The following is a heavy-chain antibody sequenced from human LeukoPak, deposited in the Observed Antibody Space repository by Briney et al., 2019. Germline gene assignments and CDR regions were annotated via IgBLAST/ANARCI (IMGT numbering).Heavy chain of an antibody. V-gene: IGHV1-8*01. CDR1: GYTFTSYD. D-gene: IGHD5-12*01. J-gene: IGHJ3*02. CDR2: MNPNSGNT. Sequence: ASVKVSCKASGYTFTSYDINWVRQATGQGPEWMGWMNPNSGNTGYAQKFQGRVTMTRNTSISTAYMELSSLRSEDTAVYYCASRVYSGYDWDAFDIWGQGTMVTVSS. CDR3: ASRVYSGYDWDAFDI.